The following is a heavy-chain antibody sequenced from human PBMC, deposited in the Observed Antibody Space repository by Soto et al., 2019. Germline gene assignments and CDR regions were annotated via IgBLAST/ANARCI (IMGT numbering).Heavy chain of an antibody. CDR1: GFSFSTYW. Sequence: EVQLVESGGGLVQSGGSLRLSCEASGFSFSTYWMSWVRQAPGKGLEWVAKIKEDGSEKHYVDSVKGRFTISRDNARNSLFLQMNILRVEDTAVYYCARGGTATGYYVHWGQGTLVTVSS. CDR2: IKEDGSEK. CDR3: ARGGTATGYYVH. D-gene: IGHD3-9*01. J-gene: IGHJ4*02. V-gene: IGHV3-7*01.